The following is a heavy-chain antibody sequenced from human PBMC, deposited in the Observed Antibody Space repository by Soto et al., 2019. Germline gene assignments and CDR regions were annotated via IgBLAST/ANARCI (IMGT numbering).Heavy chain of an antibody. J-gene: IGHJ6*02. D-gene: IGHD1-26*01. V-gene: IGHV1-8*01. CDR3: ARLGVVGATYYYYGMDV. CDR1: GYTFTSYD. CDR2: MNPNSGNT. Sequence: ASVKVSCNASGYTFTSYDINWVRQATGQGLEWMGWMNPNSGNTGYAQKFQGRVTMTRNTSISTAYMELSSLRSEDTAVYYCARLGVVGATYYYYGMDVWGQGTTVTVSS.